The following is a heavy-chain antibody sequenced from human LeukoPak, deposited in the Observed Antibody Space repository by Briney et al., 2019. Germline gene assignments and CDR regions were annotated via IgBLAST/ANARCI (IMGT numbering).Heavy chain of an antibody. CDR2: INPSGGST. Sequence: ASVKVSCKASGYTFTSYYMHWVRQAPGQGLEWMGIINPSGGSTSYAQKFQGRVTMTRDMSASTVYMELSSLRSEDTAVYYCARFVAPGVGATVPFDYWGQGTLVTVSS. V-gene: IGHV1-46*01. J-gene: IGHJ4*02. CDR3: ARFVAPGVGATVPFDY. D-gene: IGHD1-26*01. CDR1: GYTFTSYY.